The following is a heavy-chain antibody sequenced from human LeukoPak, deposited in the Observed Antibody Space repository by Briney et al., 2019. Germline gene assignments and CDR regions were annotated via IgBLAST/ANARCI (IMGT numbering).Heavy chain of an antibody. V-gene: IGHV4-34*01. CDR3: AKGYCSGGSCYSGAFDI. J-gene: IGHJ3*02. CDR2: INHSGST. Sequence: PSETLSLTCAVYGGSFSGHYWSWIRQPPGKGLEWIGEINHSGSTNYNPSLKSRVTISVDTSKNQFSLKLSSVTAADTAVYYCAKGYCSGGSCYSGAFDIWGQGTMVTVSS. CDR1: GGSFSGHY. D-gene: IGHD2-15*01.